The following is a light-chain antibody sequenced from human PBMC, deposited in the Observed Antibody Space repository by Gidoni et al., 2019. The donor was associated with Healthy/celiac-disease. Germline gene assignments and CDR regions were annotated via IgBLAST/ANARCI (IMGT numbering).Light chain of an antibody. J-gene: IGLJ2*01. CDR2: QDS. CDR1: NLGDKY. V-gene: IGLV3-1*01. CDR3: QAWDSSTGNVV. Sequence: SYELTQPPSVSVSPGQTASITCSGDNLGDKYACWYQQKPGQSPVLVIYQDSKRPSGIPERFSGSNSGNTATLTISGTQAMDEADCYCQAWDSSTGNVVFGGGTKLTVL.